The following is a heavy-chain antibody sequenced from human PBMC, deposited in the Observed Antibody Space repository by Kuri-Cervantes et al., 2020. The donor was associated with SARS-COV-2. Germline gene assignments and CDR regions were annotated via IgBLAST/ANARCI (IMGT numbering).Heavy chain of an antibody. CDR2: ISYDGNNK. J-gene: IGHJ6*02. Sequence: GESLKISCAASGFNFSRTDMHWVRQAPGKGLEWVAFISYDGNNKKCIASGKGRFTISRDNSQNKLYLQMRSLRPEDTAMYYCARDWGSGYSGGRGMDVWGQGTTVTVSS. CDR1: GFNFSRTD. CDR3: ARDWGSGYSGGRGMDV. V-gene: IGHV3-30*03. D-gene: IGHD3-3*01.